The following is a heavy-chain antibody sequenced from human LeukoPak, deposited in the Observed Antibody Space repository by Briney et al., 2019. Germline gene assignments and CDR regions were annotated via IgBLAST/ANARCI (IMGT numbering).Heavy chain of an antibody. V-gene: IGHV3-48*02. CDR3: ARASPSGYDY. CDR2: IGSGSSPI. D-gene: IGHD3-22*01. CDR1: GFTFSTFG. Sequence: GGSLRLSCVASGFTFSTFGMNWVRQAPREGLEWVSYIGSGSSPIYYADSVKGRFIMSRDNAKNSLYLQMNSLRDEDAAVYYCARASPSGYDYWGQGTLVTVSS. J-gene: IGHJ4*02.